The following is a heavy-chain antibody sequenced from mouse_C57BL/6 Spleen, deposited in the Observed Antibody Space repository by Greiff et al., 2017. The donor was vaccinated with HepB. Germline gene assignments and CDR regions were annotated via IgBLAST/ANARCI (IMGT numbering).Heavy chain of an antibody. D-gene: IGHD2-4*01. CDR2: IYPRDGST. Sequence: VKLVESDAELVKPGASVKISCKVSGYTFTDHTIHWMKQRPEQGLEWIGYIYPRDGSTKYNEKFKGKATLTADKSSSTAYMQLNSLTSEDPAVYFCAYYDYDVSYWYFDVWGTGTTVTVSS. J-gene: IGHJ1*03. V-gene: IGHV1-78*01. CDR3: AYYDYDVSYWYFDV. CDR1: GYTFTDHT.